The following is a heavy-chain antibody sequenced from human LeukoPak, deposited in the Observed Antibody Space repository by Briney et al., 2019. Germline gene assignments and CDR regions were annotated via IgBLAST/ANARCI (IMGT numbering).Heavy chain of an antibody. CDR1: GFTFSSYS. D-gene: IGHD6-19*01. CDR3: ARDRYSSGPYAFDI. CDR2: ISSSSSYI. Sequence: GGSLRLSCAASGFTFSSYSMNWVRQAPGKGLEWVSSISSSSSYIYYADSVKGRFPISRDNAKNSLYLQMNSLRAEDTAVYYCARDRYSSGPYAFDIWGQGTMVTVSS. J-gene: IGHJ3*02. V-gene: IGHV3-21*01.